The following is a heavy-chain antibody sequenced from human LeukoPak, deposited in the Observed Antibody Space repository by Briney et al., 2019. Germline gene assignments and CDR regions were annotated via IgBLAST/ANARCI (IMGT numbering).Heavy chain of an antibody. V-gene: IGHV4-39*07. CDR3: ARAAYDILTGPVGIDY. CDR1: GGSISSTIYY. CDR2: IYYSGST. D-gene: IGHD3-9*01. J-gene: IGHJ4*02. Sequence: SETLSLTCTVSGGSISSTIYYWGWIRQPPGKGLEWIGSIYYSGSTYYNPSLKSRVTISVDTSKNQFSLKLSSVTAADTAVYYCARAAYDILTGPVGIDYWGQGTLVTVSS.